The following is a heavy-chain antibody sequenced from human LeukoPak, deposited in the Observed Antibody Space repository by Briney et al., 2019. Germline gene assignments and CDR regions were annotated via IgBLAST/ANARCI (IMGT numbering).Heavy chain of an antibody. CDR3: AGKAAAFYFDY. V-gene: IGHV3-30*02. CDR1: GLAFSSYG. D-gene: IGHD6-13*01. J-gene: IGHJ4*02. CDR2: MQYDGSQI. Sequence: GGSLRLSCTASGLAFSSYGMHWARQAPGKGLEWVAFMQYDGSQIYYVDSVKGRFTISRDNSENALYLQMNSLRPEDTAIYYCAGKAAAFYFDYWGQGTLVTVSS.